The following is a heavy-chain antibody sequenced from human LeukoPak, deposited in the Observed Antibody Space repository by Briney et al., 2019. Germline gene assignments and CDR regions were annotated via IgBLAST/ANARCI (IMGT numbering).Heavy chain of an antibody. J-gene: IGHJ4*02. D-gene: IGHD1-26*01. V-gene: IGHV3-23*01. Sequence: GGALRLSCAASGFTFSSYAMSWVRQAPGKGLEWVSAISGSGGSTYYEHSLKGPFTISRGNSKNTLYLQMNSLRAEDTAVYYCAKSPWELPFDYWGQGTLVTVSS. CDR2: ISGSGGST. CDR1: GFTFSSYA. CDR3: AKSPWELPFDY.